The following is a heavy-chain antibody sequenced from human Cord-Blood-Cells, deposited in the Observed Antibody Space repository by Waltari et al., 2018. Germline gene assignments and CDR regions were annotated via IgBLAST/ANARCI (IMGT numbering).Heavy chain of an antibody. CDR1: GGTFSSYA. V-gene: IGHV1-69*12. CDR2: IIPIFGTA. D-gene: IGHD5-18*01. CDR3: ARENGPGYSYGFDY. Sequence: QVQLVQSGAEVKKPGSSVQVSCKASGGTFSSYALIWVRQAHGQGLEWMGGIIPIFGTANYAQKFQGRVTITADESPSTAYMELSSLRSEDTAVYYCARENGPGYSYGFDYWGQGTLVTVSS. J-gene: IGHJ4*02.